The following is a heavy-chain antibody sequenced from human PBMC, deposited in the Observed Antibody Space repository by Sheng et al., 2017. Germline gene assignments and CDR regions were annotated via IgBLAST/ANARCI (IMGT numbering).Heavy chain of an antibody. J-gene: IGHJ6*03. CDR1: GGTFSSYA. CDR3: ARDLRSSSEYYYYYMDV. V-gene: IGHV1-69*04. D-gene: IGHD6-6*01. CDR2: IIPILGIA. Sequence: QVQLVQSGAEVKKPGSSVKVSCKASGGTFSSYAISWVRQAPGQGLEWMGGIIPILGIANYAQKFQGRVTITADKSTSTAYMELSSLRSEDTAVYYCARDLRSSSEYYYYYMDVWGKGTTVTVSS.